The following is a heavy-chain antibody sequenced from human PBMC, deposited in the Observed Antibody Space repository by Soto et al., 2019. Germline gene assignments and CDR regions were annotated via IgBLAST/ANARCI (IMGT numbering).Heavy chain of an antibody. CDR1: GGSISSYY. J-gene: IGHJ6*02. D-gene: IGHD2-8*01. CDR3: ARFTQWDYYYYGMDV. V-gene: IGHV4-59*01. CDR2: IYYSGST. Sequence: SETLSLTCTVSGGSISSYYWSWIRQPPGKGLEWIGYIYYSGSTNYNPSLKSRVTISVDTSKNQFSLKLSSVTAADTAVYYCARFTQWDYYYYGMDVWGQGTTVTVSS.